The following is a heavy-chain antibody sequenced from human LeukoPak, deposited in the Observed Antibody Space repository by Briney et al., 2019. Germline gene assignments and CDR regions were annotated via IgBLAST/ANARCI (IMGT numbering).Heavy chain of an antibody. Sequence: GGSLRLSCAASGFTFSSYWMSWVRQAPGKGLEWVANIKQDGSEKYYVDSVKGRFTISRDNAKNSLYLQMNSLRAEDTAVYYCARDGQDDFWSGYHFDYWGQGTLVTVS. J-gene: IGHJ4*02. V-gene: IGHV3-7*01. CDR3: ARDGQDDFWSGYHFDY. CDR1: GFTFSSYW. D-gene: IGHD3-3*01. CDR2: IKQDGSEK.